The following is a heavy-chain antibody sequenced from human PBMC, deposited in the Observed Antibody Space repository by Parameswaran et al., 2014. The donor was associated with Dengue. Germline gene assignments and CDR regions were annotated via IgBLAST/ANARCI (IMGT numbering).Heavy chain of an antibody. D-gene: IGHD3-16*01. CDR3: ARDTMTFGGLRLNY. Sequence: VRQAPGKGLEWVANIKQDGREKNYVDSVKGRFTISRDNAENSIYLEMNSLRAEDTAVYYCARDTMTFGGLRLNYWGQGSLVTVSS. CDR2: IKQDGREK. V-gene: IGHV3-7*03. J-gene: IGHJ4*02.